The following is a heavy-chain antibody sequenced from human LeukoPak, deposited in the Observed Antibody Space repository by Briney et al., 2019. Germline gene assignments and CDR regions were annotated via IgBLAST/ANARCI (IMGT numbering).Heavy chain of an antibody. V-gene: IGHV4-30-2*01. J-gene: IGHJ4*02. CDR2: IHQSGST. D-gene: IGHD6-13*01. CDR3: ARHGSSWEFDY. Sequence: SETLSLTCSVSAGSISSDDYYWSWIRQPPGKGLEWIGYIHQSGSTYYNLSLKSRVTISVDTSKNQFSLKLSSVTAADTAVYYCARHGSSWEFDYWGQGTLVTVSS. CDR1: AGSISSDDYY.